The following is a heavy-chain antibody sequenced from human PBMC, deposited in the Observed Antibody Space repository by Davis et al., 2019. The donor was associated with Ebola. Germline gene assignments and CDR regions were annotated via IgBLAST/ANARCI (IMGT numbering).Heavy chain of an antibody. Sequence: ASVKVSCKASGYTFTGYYMHWVRQAPGQGLEWMGWINPNSGGTNYAQKFQGWVTMTRDTSISTAYMELSSLRSEDTAVYYCARDGYCSSTSCSGWFDPWGQGTLVTVSS. CDR2: INPNSGGT. D-gene: IGHD2-2*03. J-gene: IGHJ5*02. CDR1: GYTFTGYY. V-gene: IGHV1-2*04. CDR3: ARDGYCSSTSCSGWFDP.